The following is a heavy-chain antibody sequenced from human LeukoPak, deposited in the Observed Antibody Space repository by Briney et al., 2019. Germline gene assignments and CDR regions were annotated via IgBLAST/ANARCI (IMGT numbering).Heavy chain of an antibody. CDR2: IYADGYT. J-gene: IGHJ3*01. CDR1: GISVSNDY. CDR3: ARDRRGEKDFDV. V-gene: IGHV3-53*04. Sequence: GGSLRLSCAASGISVSNDYMSWVRQAPGKGLEWVSAIYADGYTRDAASVKGRFSISRHNSKNTVYLQMDNLRPEDTAVYYCARDRRGEKDFDVWGPGTMVTVPS.